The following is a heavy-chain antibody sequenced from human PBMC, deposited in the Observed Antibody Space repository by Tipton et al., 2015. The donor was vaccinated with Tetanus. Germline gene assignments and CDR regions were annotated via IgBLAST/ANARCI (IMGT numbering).Heavy chain of an antibody. CDR1: GYTFTGQY. CDR3: ATYCIRTSCPTSF. J-gene: IGHJ4*02. D-gene: IGHD2-2*01. CDR2: INPNSGGA. Sequence: QLVQSGAEVKKPGASVKVSCKASGYTFTGQYMHWVRQAPGQGLEWMGWINPNSGGANYAQKFQGRVTMTRDTSISTAYMELSSLTSDDTAGYYCATYCIRTSCPTSFWGQGTLVTVSS. V-gene: IGHV1-2*02.